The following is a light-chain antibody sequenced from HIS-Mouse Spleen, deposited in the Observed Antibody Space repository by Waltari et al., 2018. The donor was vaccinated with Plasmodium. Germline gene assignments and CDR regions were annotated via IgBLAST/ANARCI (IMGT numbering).Light chain of an antibody. V-gene: IGLV4-69*01. CDR1: SGPSSYA. CDR2: LNSDGSH. CDR3: QTWGTGMGV. Sequence: QLVLTQSPSASASLGASVKLTCPLSSGPSSYAIAWPTQQPEKGPRYLMKLNSDGSHSKGDGIPDRFSGSSSGAERYLTISSLQSEDEADYYCQTWGTGMGVFGGGTKLTVL. J-gene: IGLJ2*01.